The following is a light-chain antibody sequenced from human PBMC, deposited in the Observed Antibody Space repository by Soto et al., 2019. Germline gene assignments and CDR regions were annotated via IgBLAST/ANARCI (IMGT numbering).Light chain of an antibody. Sequence: QSALTQPASVSGSPGQSITIFCTASGSDADTYYHFSWYQQHPNTGPKVIIYDVDRRPSGISNRFSASKSANTASLTLSGLQPEDEADYYCGAYTTGTNVYLFGTGTKLTVL. CDR2: DVD. V-gene: IGLV2-14*03. J-gene: IGLJ1*01. CDR1: GSDADTYYH. CDR3: GAYTTGTNVYL.